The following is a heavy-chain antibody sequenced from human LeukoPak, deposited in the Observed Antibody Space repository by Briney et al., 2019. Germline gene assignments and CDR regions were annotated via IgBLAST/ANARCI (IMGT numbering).Heavy chain of an antibody. D-gene: IGHD6-19*01. CDR2: INAGNGNT. CDR1: GYTFTSYA. J-gene: IGHJ3*02. Sequence: ASVKVSCKASGYTFTSYAMHWVRQAPGQRLEWMGWINAGNGNTKYSQEFQGRVTITRDTSASTAYMELSSLRSEDMAVYYCARANQWLASDAFDIWGQGTMVTVSS. V-gene: IGHV1-3*03. CDR3: ARANQWLASDAFDI.